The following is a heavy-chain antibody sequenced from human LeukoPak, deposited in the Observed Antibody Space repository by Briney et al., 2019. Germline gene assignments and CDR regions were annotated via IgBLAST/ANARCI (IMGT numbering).Heavy chain of an antibody. CDR3: ARERYRYGFNYFDY. Sequence: RGSLRLSCAASGFTFSSYWMSWVRQAPGEGLELVANIKQEGSEKYYVDSVKGPFTISSDNAKNSLYLQMNSLRAEDTAVYYCARERYRYGFNYFDYWGQGTLVTVSS. D-gene: IGHD5-18*01. V-gene: IGHV3-7*01. CDR2: IKQEGSEK. J-gene: IGHJ4*02. CDR1: GFTFSSYW.